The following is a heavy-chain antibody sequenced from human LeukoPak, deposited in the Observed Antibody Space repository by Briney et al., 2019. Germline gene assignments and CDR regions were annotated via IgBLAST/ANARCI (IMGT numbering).Heavy chain of an antibody. V-gene: IGHV4-61*02. J-gene: IGHJ5*02. CDR2: IYSNGNT. D-gene: IGHD2-2*01. CDR1: GGSISSRTYY. CDR3: AREAGIVPAAGSRHFDP. Sequence: SQTLSLTCTVSGGSISSRTYYWSWIRQSAGRGLEWLGRIYSNGNTNYNPSLKSRVTISVDTSKNQFSLRLSSVTAAETAVYYCAREAGIVPAAGSRHFDPWGQGTLVIVSS.